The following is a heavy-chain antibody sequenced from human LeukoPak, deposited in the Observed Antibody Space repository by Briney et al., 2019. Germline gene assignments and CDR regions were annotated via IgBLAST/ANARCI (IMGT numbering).Heavy chain of an antibody. J-gene: IGHJ3*02. CDR1: GYTFTGYY. CDR2: INPNSGGT. D-gene: IGHD3-22*01. Sequence: ASVKVSCKASGYTFTGYYMHWVRQAPGQGLEWMGWINPNSGGTNYAQKFQGRVTMTRDTSISTAYMELSRLRSDDTAVYYCARPYYYDSSGLFSRLDAFDIWGQGTMVTVSS. CDR3: ARPYYYDSSGLFSRLDAFDI. V-gene: IGHV1-2*02.